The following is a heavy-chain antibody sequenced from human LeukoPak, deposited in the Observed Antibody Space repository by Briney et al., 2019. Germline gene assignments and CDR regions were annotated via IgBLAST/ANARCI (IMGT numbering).Heavy chain of an antibody. CDR3: AITVDCRATTDCYSYFHH. CDR1: GFSFRSYF. Sequence: GGSLRLSCAASGFSFRSYFMHWVRQAPGKGLVWVSRINSDGTYTEYEDSVKGRFTISRDNAKDTLYLQVNSLRAEDTAVYYCAITVDCRATTDCYSYFHHWGQGTLVTVAS. CDR2: INSDGTYT. D-gene: IGHD2-21*02. V-gene: IGHV3-74*03. J-gene: IGHJ1*01.